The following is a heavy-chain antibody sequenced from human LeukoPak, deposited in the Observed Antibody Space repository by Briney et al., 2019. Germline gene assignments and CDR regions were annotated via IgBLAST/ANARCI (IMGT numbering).Heavy chain of an antibody. CDR1: GGSIGSGDYY. CDR2: IYYSGST. Sequence: SETLSLTCTVSGGSIGSGDYYWSWIRQPPGKGLEWIGYIYYSGSTYYNPSLKSRVTISVDMSKNQFSLKLSSVTAADTAVYYCAGDAGYSCGPWDVWGQGTTVTVSS. V-gene: IGHV4-30-4*01. D-gene: IGHD5-18*01. CDR3: AGDAGYSCGPWDV. J-gene: IGHJ6*02.